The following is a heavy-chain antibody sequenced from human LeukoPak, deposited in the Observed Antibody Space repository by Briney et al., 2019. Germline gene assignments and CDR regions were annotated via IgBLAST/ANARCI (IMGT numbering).Heavy chain of an antibody. J-gene: IGHJ4*02. V-gene: IGHV3-66*01. CDR2: IYSGGST. Sequence: GGSLRLSCAASGFTVSSNYMSWVRQAPGKGLEWVSVIYSGGSTYYADSVKGRFTISRDNSKNTLYLQMNSLRAEDTAVYYCARETRYSSPFDYWGQGALVTVSS. CDR1: GFTVSSNY. CDR3: ARETRYSSPFDY. D-gene: IGHD6-19*01.